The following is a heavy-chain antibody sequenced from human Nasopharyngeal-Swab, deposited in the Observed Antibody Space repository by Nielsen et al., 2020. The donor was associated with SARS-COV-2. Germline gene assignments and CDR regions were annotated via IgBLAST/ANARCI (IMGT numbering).Heavy chain of an antibody. J-gene: IGHJ4*02. CDR2: ISYDGSNK. D-gene: IGHD3-22*01. Sequence: GESLKISCAASGFTLSSYCIHWVRQAPGKGLEWVAGISYDGSNKYYADSVKGRFTISRDNSKHALYLQMNSLSADDTAVYHCASTPLESSGNYYGSDHWGQGILVTVSS. CDR3: ASTPLESSGNYYGSDH. V-gene: IGHV3-30*03. CDR1: GFTLSSYC.